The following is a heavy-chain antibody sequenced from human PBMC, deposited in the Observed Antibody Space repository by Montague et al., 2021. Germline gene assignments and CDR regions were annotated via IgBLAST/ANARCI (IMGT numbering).Heavy chain of an antibody. J-gene: IGHJ3*02. CDR3: ARENWGSGRAFDI. V-gene: IGHV3-21*01. Sequence: SLRLSCAAFDFTFSSYTINWVRQAPGKGLEWVSYISGKSSYIYYAASVKGRLTISRDNAKNSLFLQMNSLRAEDTAVYYCARENWGSGRAFDIWGQGTMVTVSS. CDR2: ISGKSSYI. D-gene: IGHD3-10*01. CDR1: DFTFSSYT.